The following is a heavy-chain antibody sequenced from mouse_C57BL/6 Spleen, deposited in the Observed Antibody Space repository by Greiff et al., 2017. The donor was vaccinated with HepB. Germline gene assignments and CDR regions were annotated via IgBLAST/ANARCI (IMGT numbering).Heavy chain of an antibody. CDR1: GYTFTSHW. CDR3: AKGTGTPGPWFAY. V-gene: IGHV1-56*01. CDR2: IFPGSGST. D-gene: IGHD4-1*01. Sequence: VKLMESGPELVRPGASVKISCKAPGYTFTSHWMQWVRQRPGQGLEWIGEIFPGSGSTYYNEKFKGKATLTVDTSSSTAYMQLSSLTSEDSAVYFCAKGTGTPGPWFAYWGQGTLVTVSA. J-gene: IGHJ3*01.